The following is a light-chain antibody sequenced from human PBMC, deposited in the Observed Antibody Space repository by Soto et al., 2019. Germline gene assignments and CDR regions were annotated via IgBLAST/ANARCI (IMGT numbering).Light chain of an antibody. CDR2: EVS. J-gene: IGLJ1*01. CDR3: SAYAGSSNLVVV. Sequence: QSALTQPASVSGSPGQSITISCSGTSTDVGGYNYVSWYQQHPGKAPKLMIYEVSNRPSGVSNRFSGSKSGNTASLTISGLQAEDEADYYCSAYAGSSNLVVVFGTGTKLTVL. V-gene: IGLV2-14*01. CDR1: STDVGGYNY.